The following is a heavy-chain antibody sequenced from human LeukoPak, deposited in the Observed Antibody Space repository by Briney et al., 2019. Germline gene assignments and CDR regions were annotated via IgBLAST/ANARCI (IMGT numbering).Heavy chain of an antibody. CDR3: ARGGHNYGYSYFDY. V-gene: IGHV1-69*05. D-gene: IGHD5-18*01. Sequence: SVKVSCKASGGTFSSYAISWVRQAPGQGLEWMGRIIPIFGTTNYAQKFQGRVMITTDESTSTVYMELSSPRSEDTAVYYCARGGHNYGYSYFDYWGQGTLVTVSS. CDR1: GGTFSSYA. CDR2: IIPIFGTT. J-gene: IGHJ4*02.